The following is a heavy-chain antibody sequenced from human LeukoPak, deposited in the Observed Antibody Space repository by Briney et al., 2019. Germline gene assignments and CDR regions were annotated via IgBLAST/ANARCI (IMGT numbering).Heavy chain of an antibody. CDR3: ARSSPTITIFGVVIPEYYFDY. D-gene: IGHD3-3*01. J-gene: IGHJ4*02. CDR2: IIPIFGTA. Sequence: SVKVSCKASGGTFSSYAMSWVRQSPGQGLEWMGGIIPIFGTANYAQMFQGRVTITTDESTSTAYMELTSLRYEDTVVYYCARSSPTITIFGVVIPEYYFDYWGQGTLVTVSS. CDR1: GGTFSSYA. V-gene: IGHV1-69*05.